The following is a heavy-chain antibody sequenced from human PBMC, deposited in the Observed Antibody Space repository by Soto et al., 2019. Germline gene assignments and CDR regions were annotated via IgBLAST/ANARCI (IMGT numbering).Heavy chain of an antibody. V-gene: IGHV3-30*18. Sequence: QVQLAESGGGVVQPGRSLRLSCAASGFTFSSYGMHWVRQAPGKGLEWVAVISYDGSNKYYADSVKGRFTISRDNSKNTLYLQMNSLRAEDTAVYYCAKGDYYYGSGSYYGEIDYWGQGTLVTVSS. CDR3: AKGDYYYGSGSYYGEIDY. CDR1: GFTFSSYG. CDR2: ISYDGSNK. D-gene: IGHD3-10*01. J-gene: IGHJ4*02.